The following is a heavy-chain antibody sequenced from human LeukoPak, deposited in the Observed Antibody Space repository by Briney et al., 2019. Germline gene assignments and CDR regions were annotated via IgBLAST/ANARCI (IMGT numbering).Heavy chain of an antibody. D-gene: IGHD3-22*01. V-gene: IGHV3-7*01. CDR3: ASPSGGPLYYDSSGYHDAFDI. CDR2: IKQDGSEK. Sequence: PGGSLRLSCAASGFTFSSYWMSWVRQAPGKGLEWVANIKQDGSEKYYVDSVKGRFTISRDNAKNSLYLQMNSLRAEDTAVYYCASPSGGPLYYDSSGYHDAFDIWGQGTMVTVSS. J-gene: IGHJ3*02. CDR1: GFTFSSYW.